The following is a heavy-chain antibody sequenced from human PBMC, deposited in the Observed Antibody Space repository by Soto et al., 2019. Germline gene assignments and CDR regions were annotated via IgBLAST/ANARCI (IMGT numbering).Heavy chain of an antibody. V-gene: IGHV4-59*01. Sequence: QVQLQESGPGLVKPSETLSLTCTVSGGSINAFFWSWVRQPPGKGLESIGYIFYSGSTNYNPSLKSRVTISLDTSKTQFSLNLTSVTAADTAVYYCATQTGLYYYGMDVWARGPRSPSP. CDR2: IFYSGST. J-gene: IGHJ6*02. CDR1: GGSINAFF. CDR3: ATQTGLYYYGMDV.